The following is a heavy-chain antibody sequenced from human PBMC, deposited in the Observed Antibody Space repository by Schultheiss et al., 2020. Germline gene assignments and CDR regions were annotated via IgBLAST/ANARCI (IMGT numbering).Heavy chain of an antibody. Sequence: SETLSLTCTVSGDSFTNYYWSWVRQPAGKGLEWIGEIYHSGSTNYNPSLKSRVIISVDTSKNQFSLWLSSVTAADTAVYYCARGNLRFGFSVDYWGQGTLVTVSS. CDR2: IYHSGST. CDR3: ARGNLRFGFSVDY. D-gene: IGHD5-12*01. J-gene: IGHJ4*02. CDR1: GDSFTNYY. V-gene: IGHV4-4*08.